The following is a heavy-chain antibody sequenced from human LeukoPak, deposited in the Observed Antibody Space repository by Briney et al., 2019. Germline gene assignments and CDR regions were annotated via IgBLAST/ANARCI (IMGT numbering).Heavy chain of an antibody. CDR3: VRDWGYDSSGYWQKYFDT. D-gene: IGHD3-22*01. CDR1: GFTFTTFW. J-gene: IGHJ4*02. CDR2: INHDGRST. Sequence: GGSLRLSCATSGFTFTTFWMHWVRQAPGKGLVWVSRINHDGRSTNYADSVKGRFTISRDNAKNTVYLQMNSLRAEDTAVYYCVRDWGYDSSGYWQKYFDTWGQGTLVTVSS. V-gene: IGHV3-74*01.